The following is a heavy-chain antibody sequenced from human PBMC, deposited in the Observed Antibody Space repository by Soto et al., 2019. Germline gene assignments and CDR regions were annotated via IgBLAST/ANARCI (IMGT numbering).Heavy chain of an antibody. D-gene: IGHD2-21*02. CDR1: GGTVASSHW. J-gene: IGHJ5*02. V-gene: IGHV4-4*02. CDR2: VYHTGDT. CDR3: AREIVTAGGNNYFDP. Sequence: PSETLSPTCGVSGGTVASSHWWSCVRQSPGRGLEWIGNVYHTGDTNFNPSLQSRVTFSVDKSNNQFSLRLTSVTAADTAVYFCAREIVTAGGNNYFDPWGPGTLVTVSS.